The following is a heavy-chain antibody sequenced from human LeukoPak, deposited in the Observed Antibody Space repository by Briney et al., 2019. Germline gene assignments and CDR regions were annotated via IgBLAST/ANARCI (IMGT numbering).Heavy chain of an antibody. CDR1: GFTLSNYW. CDR3: VRGVYASGSSP. Sequence: GGSLRLSCEASGFTLSNYWMYWVRQAPGKGLVWVSRIISDGSSNYADSVKGRSTISRDNAKNTLYLQMNSLRAEDTAVYYCVRGVYASGSSPWGQGTLVTVSS. D-gene: IGHD3-10*01. CDR2: IISDGSS. J-gene: IGHJ5*02. V-gene: IGHV3-74*01.